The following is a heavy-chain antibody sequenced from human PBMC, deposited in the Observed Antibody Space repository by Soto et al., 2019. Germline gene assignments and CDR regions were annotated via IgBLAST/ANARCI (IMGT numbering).Heavy chain of an antibody. CDR1: GFVFISYG. V-gene: IGHV3-7*03. CDR2: IKRDGSEK. CDR3: ARLLRYGEGDWFDP. Sequence: PGGSVRHSGAASGFVFISYGSSWVRQAPGKRLQWVANIKRDGSEKYYVDSVKGRFTISRDNAKNSLYLQMNNLRAEDTAVYRCARLLRYGEGDWFDPWGQGIQVTVSS. J-gene: IGHJ5*02. D-gene: IGHD3-10*01.